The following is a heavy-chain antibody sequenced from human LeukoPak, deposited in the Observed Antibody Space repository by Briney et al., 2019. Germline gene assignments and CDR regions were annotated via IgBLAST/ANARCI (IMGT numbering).Heavy chain of an antibody. CDR3: ARDAVVVVAATPFY. CDR2: ISYDGSNK. J-gene: IGHJ4*02. Sequence: GGSLRLSCAASGFTFSSYAMHWVRQAPGKGLEWVAVISYDGSNKYCADSVKGRFTISRDNSKNTLYLQMNSLRAEDTAVYYCARDAVVVVAATPFYWGLGTLVTVSS. CDR1: GFTFSSYA. V-gene: IGHV3-30-3*01. D-gene: IGHD2-15*01.